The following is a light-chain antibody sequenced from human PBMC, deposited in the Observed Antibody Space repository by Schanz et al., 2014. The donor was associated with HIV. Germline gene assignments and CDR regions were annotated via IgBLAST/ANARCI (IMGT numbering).Light chain of an antibody. CDR3: QQYNKWPRVT. J-gene: IGKJ4*01. CDR1: QSVSSN. Sequence: EIVMTQSPATLSVSPGERATLSCRASQSVSSNLAWYQQKPGQAPRLLIYGASTRATGIPARFSGSGSGTEFTLTISSLQSEDFAVYYCQQYNKWPRVTFGGGTEVEIK. CDR2: GAS. V-gene: IGKV3-15*01.